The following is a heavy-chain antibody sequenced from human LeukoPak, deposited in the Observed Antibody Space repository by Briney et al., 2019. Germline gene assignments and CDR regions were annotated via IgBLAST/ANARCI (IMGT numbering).Heavy chain of an antibody. CDR1: RFTFNTNT. J-gene: IGHJ4*02. V-gene: IGHV3-30*04. Sequence: GGSLRLSCAASRFTFNTNTMHWVRQAPGKGLEWVAVISHDGSSKYYAHSVKGRFTISRDNSKNTLFLQMNSLRAEDTAVYYCAKALEGYCNSTSCYARSYFDYWGQGTLVTVSS. CDR3: AKALEGYCNSTSCYARSYFDY. D-gene: IGHD2-2*01. CDR2: ISHDGSSK.